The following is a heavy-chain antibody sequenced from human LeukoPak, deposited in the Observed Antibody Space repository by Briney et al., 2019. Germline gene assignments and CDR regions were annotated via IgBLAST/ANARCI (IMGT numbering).Heavy chain of an antibody. Sequence: SQTLSLTCTVSGGSISSGSYYWSWIRQPAGKGLEWIGRIYTSGSTNYNPSLKSRVTISVATSKNQFSLKLSSVTAADTAVYYCARDGDYYDSSLDYWGQGTLVTVSS. D-gene: IGHD3-22*01. V-gene: IGHV4-61*02. CDR3: ARDGDYYDSSLDY. CDR2: IYTSGST. J-gene: IGHJ4*02. CDR1: GGSISSGSYY.